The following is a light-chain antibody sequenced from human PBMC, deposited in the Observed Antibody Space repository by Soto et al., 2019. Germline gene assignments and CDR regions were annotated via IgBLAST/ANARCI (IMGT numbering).Light chain of an antibody. V-gene: IGLV2-8*01. CDR1: SSDVGGYNY. J-gene: IGLJ3*02. Sequence: QSALTQPPSASGSPGQSVTSSCTGTSSDVGGYNYVSWYQQHPGKAPKLMIYEVSKRPSGVPDRFSGSKSGNTASLTVSGLQAEDEADYYCNSYAGSNNGVFGGGTKLTVL. CDR2: EVS. CDR3: NSYAGSNNGV.